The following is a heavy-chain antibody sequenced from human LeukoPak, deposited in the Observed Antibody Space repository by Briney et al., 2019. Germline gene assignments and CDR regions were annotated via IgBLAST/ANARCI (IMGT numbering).Heavy chain of an antibody. CDR1: GSTFSTFV. Sequence: GGSLRLSCAASGSTFSTFVMIWVRQPPGKGLEWVSSIFPSGGEIHYADSVRGRFTISRDNSKSTLSLQMNSLRAEDTAIYYCATYRQVLLPFESWGQGTLVTVSS. J-gene: IGHJ4*02. V-gene: IGHV3-23*01. CDR2: IFPSGGEI. D-gene: IGHD2-8*02. CDR3: ATYRQVLLPFES.